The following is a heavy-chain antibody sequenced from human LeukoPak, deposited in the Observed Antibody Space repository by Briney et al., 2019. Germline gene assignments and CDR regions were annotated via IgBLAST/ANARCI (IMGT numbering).Heavy chain of an antibody. CDR2: ISGSGGST. D-gene: IGHD3-10*01. J-gene: IGHJ4*02. V-gene: IGHV3-23*01. CDR1: GFTFSSYA. Sequence: GGSLRLPCAASGFTFSSYAMSWVRQAPGKGLEWVSAISGSGGSTYYADSVKGRFTISRDNSKNTLYLQMNSLRAEDTAVYYCAKDRDYGSGDYYFDYWGQGTLVTVSS. CDR3: AKDRDYGSGDYYFDY.